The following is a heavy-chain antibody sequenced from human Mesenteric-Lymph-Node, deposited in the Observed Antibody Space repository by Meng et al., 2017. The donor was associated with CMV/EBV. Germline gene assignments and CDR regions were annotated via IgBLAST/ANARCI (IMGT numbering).Heavy chain of an antibody. J-gene: IGHJ4*02. CDR1: RFTFSSFG. D-gene: IGHD3-22*01. CDR2: ISRSGRTK. V-gene: IGHV3-48*04. CDR3: AVGVDYYGSSDPPGY. Sequence: GESLKISCAASRFTFSSFGFHWVRQAPGKGLEWVSYISRSGRTKYYADSVTGRFTISKDNAKNSLYLQMNSLRAEDTAVYYCAVGVDYYGSSDPPGYWGQGTLVTVSS.